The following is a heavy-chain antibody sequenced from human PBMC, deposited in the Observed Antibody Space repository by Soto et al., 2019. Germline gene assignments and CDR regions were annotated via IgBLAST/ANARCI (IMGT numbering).Heavy chain of an antibody. CDR2: INSDGSST. D-gene: IGHD3-22*01. CDR1: GFTFSSYW. Sequence: GGSLRLSCAASGFTFSSYWMHWVRQAPGKGLVWVSRINSDGSSTSYADSVKGRFTISRDNAKNTLYLQMNSLGAEDTAVYYCARSGDSSGYYYFQHWGQGTLVTVSS. CDR3: ARSGDSSGYYYFQH. J-gene: IGHJ1*01. V-gene: IGHV3-74*01.